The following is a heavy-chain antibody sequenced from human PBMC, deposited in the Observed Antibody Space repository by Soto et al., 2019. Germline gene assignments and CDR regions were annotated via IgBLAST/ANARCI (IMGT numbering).Heavy chain of an antibody. CDR1: GYTFTNYA. V-gene: IGHV1-18*01. J-gene: IGHJ4*02. CDR2: ISAYNGNT. CDR3: ARDSPPVDY. Sequence: QVQLVQSGAEVKKPGASVKVSCKASGYTFTNYAISWVRQAPGQGLEWMGWISAYNGNTNYAQKLRGRVTMTTDTPTSTAYMELRSLRSDATAVYYCARDSPPVDYWGQGTLVTVSS.